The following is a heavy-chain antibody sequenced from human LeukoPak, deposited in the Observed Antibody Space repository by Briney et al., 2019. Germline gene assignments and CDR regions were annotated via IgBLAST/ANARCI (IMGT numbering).Heavy chain of an antibody. CDR2: ISSSGSTI. J-gene: IGHJ6*03. V-gene: IGHV3-48*03. CDR1: GFTCSSYE. CDR3: ARDEGSSWYSIYYYYMDV. Sequence: SGGSLRLXCAASGFTCSSYEMNWVRRAPGKGLEWVSYISSSGSTIYYADSVKGRFTISRDNAKNSLYLQMNSLRAEDTAVYYCARDEGSSWYSIYYYYMDVWGKGTTVTVSS. D-gene: IGHD6-13*01.